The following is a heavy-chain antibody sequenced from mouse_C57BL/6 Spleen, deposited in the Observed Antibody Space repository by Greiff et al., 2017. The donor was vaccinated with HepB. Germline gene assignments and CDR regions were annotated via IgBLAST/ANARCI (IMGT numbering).Heavy chain of an antibody. CDR2: IYPGDGDT. CDR3: ARSESSYWYFDV. D-gene: IGHD1-1*01. CDR1: GYAFSSYW. V-gene: IGHV1-80*01. J-gene: IGHJ1*03. Sequence: QVQLQQSGAELVKPGASVKISCKASGYAFSSYWMNWVKQRPGKGLEWIGQIYPGDGDTNYNGKFKGKATLNADKSSSTAYMQLSSLTSEDSAVYFCARSESSYWYFDVWGTGTTVTVSS.